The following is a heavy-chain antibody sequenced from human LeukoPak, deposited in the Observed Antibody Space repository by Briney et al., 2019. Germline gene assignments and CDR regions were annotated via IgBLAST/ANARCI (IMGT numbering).Heavy chain of an antibody. J-gene: IGHJ2*01. D-gene: IGHD1-14*01. CDR2: IIPSFGTT. Sequence: GASAKVSCKASGGTFISFAINWLRQAPGQGLEWVGGIIPSFGTTNHAQRFRDRVTITTDDSADIAYMEMRSLTSQDTATYYCARGLCTGSTCYHYWYFDLWGRGTLVTVSA. CDR1: GGTFISFA. V-gene: IGHV1-69*05. CDR3: ARGLCTGSTCYHYWYFDL.